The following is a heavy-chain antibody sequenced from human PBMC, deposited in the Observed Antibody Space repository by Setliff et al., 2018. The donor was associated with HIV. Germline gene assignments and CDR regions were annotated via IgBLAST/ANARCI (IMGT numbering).Heavy chain of an antibody. CDR1: GFTFSSYS. CDR3: ARGATTVTNYYYYYMDV. Sequence: PGGSLRLSCAASGFTFSSYSMNWVRQAPGKGLECVSYISSSSSTIYYADSVKGRFTISRDNDNNSRYLQMSGLSAEDTAVYYCARGATTVTNYYYYYMDVWGKGTTVTVSS. CDR2: ISSSSSTI. J-gene: IGHJ6*03. V-gene: IGHV3-48*01. D-gene: IGHD4-17*01.